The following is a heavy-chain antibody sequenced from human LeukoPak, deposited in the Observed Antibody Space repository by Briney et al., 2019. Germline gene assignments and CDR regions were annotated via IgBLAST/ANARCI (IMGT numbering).Heavy chain of an antibody. CDR1: GFTFSSSA. D-gene: IGHD5-18*01. CDR2: ISGSGGST. V-gene: IGHV3-23*01. Sequence: GGSLRLSCAASGFTFSSSAMSWVRQAPGKGREWVSAISGSGGSTYYADSVKGRFTISRDNSKNTLYLQMNSLRAEDTAVYYCAKAEAYTAMVAFDYWGQGTLVTVSS. J-gene: IGHJ4*02. CDR3: AKAEAYTAMVAFDY.